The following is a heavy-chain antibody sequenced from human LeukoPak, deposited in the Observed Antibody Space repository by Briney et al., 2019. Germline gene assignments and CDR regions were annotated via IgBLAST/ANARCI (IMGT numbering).Heavy chain of an antibody. Sequence: GGSLRLSCAASRFTVSSNYMSWVRQAPGKGLEWVSVIYSGGSTYYADSVKGRFTISRDNSTNTLYLQMNSLRAEDTAVYYCARVFNYYYDSSGYLTDYWGQGTLVTVSS. D-gene: IGHD3-22*01. CDR1: RFTVSSNY. CDR2: IYSGGST. V-gene: IGHV3-53*01. CDR3: ARVFNYYYDSSGYLTDY. J-gene: IGHJ4*02.